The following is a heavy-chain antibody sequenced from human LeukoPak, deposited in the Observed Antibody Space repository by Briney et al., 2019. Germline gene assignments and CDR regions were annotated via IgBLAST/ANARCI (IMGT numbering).Heavy chain of an antibody. Sequence: SETLSLTCTVSGASISSSSYYWGWIRQPPGKGLEWIGSIYYSGSTYYNPSLKSRVTISVDTSKNQFSLKLSSVTAADTAVYYCARAIRWSYFDYWGQGTLVTVSS. V-gene: IGHV4-39*07. CDR3: ARAIRWSYFDY. J-gene: IGHJ4*02. CDR1: GASISSSSYY. D-gene: IGHD3-10*01. CDR2: IYYSGST.